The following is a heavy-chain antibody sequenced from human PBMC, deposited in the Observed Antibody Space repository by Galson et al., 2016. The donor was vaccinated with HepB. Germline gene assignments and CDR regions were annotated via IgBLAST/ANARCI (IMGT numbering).Heavy chain of an antibody. V-gene: IGHV3-23*01. D-gene: IGHD1-26*01. CDR3: AKVLQLILGVTSHSFDI. Sequence: SLRLSCAASGLTFSTFDMSWMAWVRQAPGKGLEWLSVVIGSGGTTFYADSVKGRFTTSSDNSRNTVYLHMNSLRADDTAVYYCAKVLQLILGVTSHSFDIWGQGTLVTVSS. CDR1: GLTFSTFD. CDR2: VIGSGGTT. J-gene: IGHJ3*02.